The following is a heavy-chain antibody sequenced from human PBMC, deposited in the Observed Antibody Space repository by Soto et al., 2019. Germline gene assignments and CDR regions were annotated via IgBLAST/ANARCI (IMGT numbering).Heavy chain of an antibody. V-gene: IGHV4-30-4*01. J-gene: IGHJ4*02. CDR3: ARDKEKSGYYPQYYFDY. D-gene: IGHD3-22*01. CDR1: GGSISSGDYY. Sequence: PSETLSLTCTVSGGSISSGDYYWSWIRQPPGKGLEWIGYIYYSGSTYYNPSLKSRVTISVDTSKNQFSLKLSSVTAADTAVYYCARDKEKSGYYPQYYFDYWGQGTLVTVSS. CDR2: IYYSGST.